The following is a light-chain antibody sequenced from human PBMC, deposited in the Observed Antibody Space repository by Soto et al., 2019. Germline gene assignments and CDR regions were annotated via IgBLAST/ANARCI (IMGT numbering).Light chain of an antibody. J-gene: IGLJ1*01. V-gene: IGLV2-14*01. Sequence: QSVLTQPASVSGSPGQSITISCTGTSSDIGDYNYVSWYQQHPGEAPKLIIYEVAKRPSGVSSRFSGSKSGNTASLTISGLQAEDEADYHCSSYTSSSPLYVFGTGTKVTVL. CDR2: EVA. CDR3: SSYTSSSPLYV. CDR1: SSDIGDYNY.